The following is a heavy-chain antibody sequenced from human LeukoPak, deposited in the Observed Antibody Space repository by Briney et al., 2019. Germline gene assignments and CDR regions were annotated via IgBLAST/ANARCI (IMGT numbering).Heavy chain of an antibody. Sequence: GESLKISCKGAGYDFTNNWIGWVRQMPGKGLEWMGIVYPPDSDVRYSPSFQGQVTISVDKSISTAYLQWSNLKAADTAIYYCARRVLTGSDWFDPWGQGTLVTVTS. CDR3: ARRVLTGSDWFDP. J-gene: IGHJ5*02. D-gene: IGHD3-9*01. CDR1: GYDFTNNW. V-gene: IGHV5-51*01. CDR2: VYPPDSDV.